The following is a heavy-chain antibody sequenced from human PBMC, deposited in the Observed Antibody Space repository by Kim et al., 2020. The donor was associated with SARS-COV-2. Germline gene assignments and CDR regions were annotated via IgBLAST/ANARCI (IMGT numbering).Heavy chain of an antibody. J-gene: IGHJ4*02. CDR2: IIPIFGTA. CDR3: AGSAFNDGESWDYFDY. V-gene: IGHV1-69*13. CDR1: GGTFSSYA. D-gene: IGHD3-10*01. Sequence: SVKVSCKASGGTFSSYAISWVRQAPGQGLEWMGGIIPIFGTANYAQKFQGRVTITADESTSTAYMELSSLRSEDTAVYYCAGSAFNDGESWDYFDYWGQGTLVTVSS.